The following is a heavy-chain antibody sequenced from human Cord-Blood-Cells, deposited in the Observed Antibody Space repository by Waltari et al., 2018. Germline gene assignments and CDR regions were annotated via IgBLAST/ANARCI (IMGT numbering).Heavy chain of an antibody. Sequence: EVQLVQSGAEVKKPGESLKISCKGSGYSFTSYWIGWVRQMPGKGMEWMGIIYPGDSGTGYSPSFQGQCTITADKSISTAYLQWSSLKASDTAMYYCATASGIAAAGVAFDYWGQGTLVTVSS. J-gene: IGHJ4*02. D-gene: IGHD6-13*01. CDR2: IYPGDSGT. CDR3: ATASGIAAAGVAFDY. V-gene: IGHV5-51*01. CDR1: GYSFTSYW.